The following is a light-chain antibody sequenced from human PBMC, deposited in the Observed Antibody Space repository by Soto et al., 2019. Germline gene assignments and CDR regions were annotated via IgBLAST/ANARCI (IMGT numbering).Light chain of an antibody. CDR3: QQANSVPFT. J-gene: IGKJ2*01. CDR2: AAS. Sequence: DIQMTQSPSSVSASVGDRVTITCRASQSINTWLAWYQQKPGEAPKLLIYAASTLQSGVPSRFSGTGSGTDFTLTISSLKPEDFATYFCQQANSVPFTFGQGTKVDIK. V-gene: IGKV1-12*01. CDR1: QSINTW.